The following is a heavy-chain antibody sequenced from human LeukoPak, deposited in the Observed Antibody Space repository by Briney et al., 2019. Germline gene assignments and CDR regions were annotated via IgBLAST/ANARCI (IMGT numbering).Heavy chain of an antibody. CDR1: GYTFTSYG. CDR3: ARDRFGVLRYFDWLLILDY. D-gene: IGHD3-9*01. V-gene: IGHV1-18*01. Sequence: GASVKVSCKASGYTFTSYGISWVRQAPGQGLEWMGWISAYNGNTNYAQKLQGRVTMTTDTSTGTAYMELRSLRSDDTAVYYCARDRFGVLRYFDWLLILDYWGQGTLVTVSS. J-gene: IGHJ4*02. CDR2: ISAYNGNT.